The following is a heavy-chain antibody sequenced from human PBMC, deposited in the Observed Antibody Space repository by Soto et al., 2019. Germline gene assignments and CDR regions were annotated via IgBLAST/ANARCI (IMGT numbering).Heavy chain of an antibody. CDR2: IYYSGST. J-gene: IGHJ4*02. V-gene: IGHV4-59*08. CDR1: GGSISRYY. CDR3: ARLSSGWYEGYYFDY. D-gene: IGHD6-19*01. Sequence: QVQLQESGPGLVKPSETLSLTCTVSGGSISRYYWSWIRQPPGKGLEWIGYIYYSGSTNYNPSLKSRVTISVDTSKNQFSRKLSSVTAADTAVYYCARLSSGWYEGYYFDYWGQGTLVTVSS.